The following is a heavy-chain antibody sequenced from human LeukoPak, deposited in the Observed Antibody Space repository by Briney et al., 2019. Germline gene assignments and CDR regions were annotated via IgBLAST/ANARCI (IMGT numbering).Heavy chain of an antibody. V-gene: IGHV4-39*07. J-gene: IGHJ5*02. Sequence: PSETLSLTCAVSGGSISTRSYYWGWIRQPPGKGLEWIGNIYYSGTTYYNPSLKSRVTLSVDTSKNQLSLKLRSVTAADTAVYYCARDWQLPQTTSWYNFDPWGQGTLVTVSS. CDR2: IYYSGTT. CDR3: ARDWQLPQTTSWYNFDP. CDR1: GGSISTRSYY. D-gene: IGHD6-13*01.